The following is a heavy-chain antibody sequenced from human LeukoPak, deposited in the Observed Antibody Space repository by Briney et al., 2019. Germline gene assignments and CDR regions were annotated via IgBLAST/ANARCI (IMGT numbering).Heavy chain of an antibody. D-gene: IGHD5-24*01. V-gene: IGHV3-21*01. J-gene: IGHJ6*03. CDR1: GFTFSSYS. CDR2: ISSSSSYI. Sequence: GGSLRLSCAASGFTFSSYSMNWVRQAPGKGLEWVSSISSSSSYIYYADSVKGRFTISRDNAKNSLYLQMNSLRAEDTAVYYCARDPSRREVATTHPYYYYYMDVWGKGTTVTVSS. CDR3: ARDPSRREVATTHPYYYYYMDV.